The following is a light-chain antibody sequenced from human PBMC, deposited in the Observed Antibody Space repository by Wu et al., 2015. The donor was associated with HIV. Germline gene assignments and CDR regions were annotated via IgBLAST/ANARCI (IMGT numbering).Light chain of an antibody. CDR1: QSITTF. CDR2: AAS. CDR3: QQIYSTPKT. V-gene: IGKV1-39*01. Sequence: DIQMTQSPSSLSASVGDRVTITCRASQSITTFLHWYQHKPGKAPKLLIYAASNLQSGVPSRFSGSGSGTDFTLTISSLQPEDFATYYCQQIYSTPKTFGQGTKVE. J-gene: IGKJ1*01.